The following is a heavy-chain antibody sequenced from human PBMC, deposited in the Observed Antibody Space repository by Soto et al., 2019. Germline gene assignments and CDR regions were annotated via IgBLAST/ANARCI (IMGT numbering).Heavy chain of an antibody. CDR2: IDQSGGT. CDR3: AREDSYGWSGKSLDV. CDR1: GDSLRGQS. J-gene: IGHJ6*02. D-gene: IGHD6-19*01. V-gene: IGHV4-34*01. Sequence: SETLSLTCAVVGDSLRGQSWNWIRQSPGKGLEWIGEIDQSGGTNYNPSLKSRAIISDDTSKNQFSLTLTSVTAADTAVYYCAREDSYGWSGKSLDVWGQGTTVTVSS.